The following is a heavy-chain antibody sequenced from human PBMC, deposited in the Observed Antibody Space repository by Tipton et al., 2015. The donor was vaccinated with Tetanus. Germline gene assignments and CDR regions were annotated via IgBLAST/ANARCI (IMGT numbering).Heavy chain of an antibody. J-gene: IGHJ6*02. V-gene: IGHV1-2*02. CDR1: GYTFTGYY. CDR2: IDPNSGGT. Sequence: QLVQSGAEVKKPGASVKVSCKASGYTFTGYYIYWVRQAPGQGLEWMGWIDPNSGGTVYAQKFQGGVTMTRDTSISTAYMELRSLRSDDTAVYYCARGRGDYIYYGMDVWGPGTTVTVS. CDR3: ARGRGDYIYYGMDV. D-gene: IGHD3-22*01.